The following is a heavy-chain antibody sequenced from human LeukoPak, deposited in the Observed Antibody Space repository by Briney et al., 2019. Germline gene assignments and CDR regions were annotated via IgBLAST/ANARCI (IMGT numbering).Heavy chain of an antibody. V-gene: IGHV1-18*01. CDR1: GYTFTSYG. D-gene: IGHD2-2*01. CDR3: ARDLGYCSSTSRSPAHY. Sequence: ASVKVSCKASGYTFTSYGISWVRQAPGQGLEWMGWISAYNGNTNYAQKLQGRVTMTTDTSTSTAYMEVRSLRSDDTAVYYCARDLGYCSSTSRSPAHYWGEGTLVTVSS. CDR2: ISAYNGNT. J-gene: IGHJ4*02.